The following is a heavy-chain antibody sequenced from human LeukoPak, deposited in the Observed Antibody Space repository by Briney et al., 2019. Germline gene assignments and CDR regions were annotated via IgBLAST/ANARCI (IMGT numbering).Heavy chain of an antibody. V-gene: IGHV3-48*03. Sequence: GGSLRLSCAASGFTFSSYEMNWVRQAPGKGLEWVSYISSSGSTIYYADSVKGRFTISRDTSKNTLYLQMNSLRAEDTAVYYCARVFTPNLIFPRQKNAFDIWGQGTMVTVSS. J-gene: IGHJ3*02. CDR2: ISSSGSTI. CDR3: ARVFTPNLIFPRQKNAFDI. CDR1: GFTFSSYE. D-gene: IGHD3-3*01.